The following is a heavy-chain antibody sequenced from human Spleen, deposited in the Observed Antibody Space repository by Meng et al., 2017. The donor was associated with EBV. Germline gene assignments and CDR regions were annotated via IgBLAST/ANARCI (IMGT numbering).Heavy chain of an antibody. CDR2: INHSGST. Sequence: QVAVTPGAGGVLKPSETLAVTCAVFGGSFSGYYWSWIRQPPGKGLQWIGDINHSGSTNYNPSLKSRVTISVDTSKNQFSLKLSSVTAADTAVYYCARGLQQGLAPEEFDSWGQGTLVTVSS. CDR3: ARGLQQGLAPEEFDS. J-gene: IGHJ4*02. CDR1: GGSFSGYY. D-gene: IGHD6-19*01. V-gene: IGHV4-34*01.